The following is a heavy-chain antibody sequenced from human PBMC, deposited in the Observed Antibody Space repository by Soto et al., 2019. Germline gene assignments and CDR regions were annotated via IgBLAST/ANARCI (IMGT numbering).Heavy chain of an antibody. CDR2: IYYSGST. CDR1: GGSISSYY. D-gene: IGHD6-13*01. CDR3: ARGIIAAADNWFDP. J-gene: IGHJ5*02. Sequence: SETLSLTCTVSGGSISSYYWSWIRQPPGKGLEWIGYIYYSGSTNYNPSLKSRVTISVDTSKNQSSLKLSSVTAADTAVYYCARGIIAAADNWFDPWGQGTLVTVSS. V-gene: IGHV4-59*01.